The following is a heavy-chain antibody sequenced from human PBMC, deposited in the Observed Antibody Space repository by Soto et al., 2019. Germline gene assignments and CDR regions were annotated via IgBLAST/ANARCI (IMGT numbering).Heavy chain of an antibody. Sequence: LXLTCTVSRGSISSNDWTWIRQPPWKGLERIGYVYNSGSTNYNPSLKSRVTISEDTSKSQFSLKVNSMTAADTAVYYCARYRREAVAGYTLDNWGQGILVTVSS. J-gene: IGHJ4*02. D-gene: IGHD6-13*01. V-gene: IGHV4-59*01. CDR2: VYNSGST. CDR1: RGSISSND. CDR3: ARYRREAVAGYTLDN.